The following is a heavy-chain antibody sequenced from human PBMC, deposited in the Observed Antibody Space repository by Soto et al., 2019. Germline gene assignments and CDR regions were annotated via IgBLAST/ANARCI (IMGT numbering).Heavy chain of an antibody. D-gene: IGHD2-21*02. V-gene: IGHV3-7*01. Sequence: EVQLVESGGLLVQPGGSLSLSCAASGFTFNSHWMTWVRQAPGKGLEWVANIKQDGTNKYYVDSVKGRFTISRDNAKNSLYLQMKSLRAEDTAVYYCARLNPKCGDCPDYWGQGTLVTVSS. CDR1: GFTFNSHW. CDR3: ARLNPKCGDCPDY. CDR2: IKQDGTNK. J-gene: IGHJ4*02.